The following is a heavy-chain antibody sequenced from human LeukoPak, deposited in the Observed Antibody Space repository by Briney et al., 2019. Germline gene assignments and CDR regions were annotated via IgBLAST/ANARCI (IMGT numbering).Heavy chain of an antibody. CDR2: IYPGDSNT. Sequence: GKSLKISCKGSGYSFTNYWIGWVRQMPGKGLEWMGIIYPGDSNTTYSPSFQGQVTISADRSITTAYLQWSSLKASDTAMYYCARHDSSGYYYSDYWGQGTLVTVSS. CDR1: GYSFTNYW. D-gene: IGHD3-22*01. CDR3: ARHDSSGYYYSDY. J-gene: IGHJ4*02. V-gene: IGHV5-51*01.